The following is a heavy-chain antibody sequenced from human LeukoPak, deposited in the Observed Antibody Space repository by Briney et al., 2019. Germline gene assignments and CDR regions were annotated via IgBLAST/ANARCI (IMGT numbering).Heavy chain of an antibody. CDR2: INHSGST. D-gene: IGHD1-26*01. J-gene: IGHJ4*02. CDR3: ARGGNVGLSY. CDR1: GGSFSGYY. V-gene: IGHV4-34*01. Sequence: SETLSLTCAVYGGSFSGYYWSWIRQPPGKGLEWIGEINHSGSTNYNPSLKSRVTTSVGTSKNQFSLKLSSVTAADTAVYYCARGGNVGLSYWGQGTLVTVSS.